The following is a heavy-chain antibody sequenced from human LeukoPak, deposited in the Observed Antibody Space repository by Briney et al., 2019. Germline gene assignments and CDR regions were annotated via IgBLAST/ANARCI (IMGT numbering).Heavy chain of an antibody. J-gene: IGHJ4*02. V-gene: IGHV4-30-4*01. CDR1: GGSISSGDYY. CDR2: IYYSGST. Sequence: SETLSLTCTVSGGSISSGDYYWNWIRQPPGKGLEWIGYIYYSGSTYYNPSLKSRVTISVDTSKTQFSLRLSSVTAADTAVYYCARGLRGRSGYYFDSWGQGTQVTVSS. CDR3: ARGLRGRSGYYFDS.